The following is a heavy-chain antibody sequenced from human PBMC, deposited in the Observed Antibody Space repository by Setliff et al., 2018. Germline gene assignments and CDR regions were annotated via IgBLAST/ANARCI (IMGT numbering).Heavy chain of an antibody. V-gene: IGHV4-39*01. CDR3: ASHPRVTIFGVVAFDY. Sequence: ASETLSLTCTVSGASITSGSYYWGWIRQPPGKGLEWIGTIYYSGNSNYNPSLKSRFTISIDTSQNQFSLKLSSVTAADTAAYYCASHPRVTIFGVVAFDYWGQGILVTVSS. D-gene: IGHD3-3*01. J-gene: IGHJ4*02. CDR1: GASITSGSYY. CDR2: IYYSGNS.